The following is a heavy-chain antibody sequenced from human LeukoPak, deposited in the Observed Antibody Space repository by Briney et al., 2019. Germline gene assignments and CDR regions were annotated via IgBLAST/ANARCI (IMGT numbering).Heavy chain of an antibody. Sequence: PGGSRRLSCEASGFTFSDPYMSWIRQAPGKGLECLSYISGSGTDINYADSVRGRFTISRDNAKNLLYLQMNDLRVEDTAVYYYARTARHLDYWGQGTLVTVSS. CDR1: GFTFSDPY. CDR3: ARTARHLDY. D-gene: IGHD5-18*01. V-gene: IGHV3-11*04. J-gene: IGHJ4*02. CDR2: ISGSGTDI.